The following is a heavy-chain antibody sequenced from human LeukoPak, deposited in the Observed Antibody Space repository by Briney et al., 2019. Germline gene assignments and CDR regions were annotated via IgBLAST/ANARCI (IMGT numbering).Heavy chain of an antibody. D-gene: IGHD3-16*01. CDR3: ARDGVPGGRDV. CDR1: GFTFSGSW. V-gene: IGHV3-74*01. CDR2: IKGDGIET. Sequence: TGGSLRLSCAASGFTFSGSWMHWVRQAPGKGLVWVSRIKGDGIETNYADSVKGRFTISRDNAKNSLYLQMNSLRVEDTAVYYCARDGVPGGRDVWGQGTTVTVS. J-gene: IGHJ6*02.